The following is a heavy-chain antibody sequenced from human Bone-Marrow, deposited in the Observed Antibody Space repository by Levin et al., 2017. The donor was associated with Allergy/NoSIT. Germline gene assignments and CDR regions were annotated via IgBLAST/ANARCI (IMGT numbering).Heavy chain of an antibody. V-gene: IGHV3-21*01. CDR1: GFTFSSYS. Sequence: GESLKISCAASGFTFSSYSMNWVRQAPGKGLEWVSSISSSSSYIYYADSVKGRFTISRDNAKNSLYLQMNSLRAEDTAVYYCARDPLGYCSSTSCYEGKVYWGQGTLVTVSS. J-gene: IGHJ4*02. CDR3: ARDPLGYCSSTSCYEGKVY. D-gene: IGHD2-2*01. CDR2: ISSSSSYI.